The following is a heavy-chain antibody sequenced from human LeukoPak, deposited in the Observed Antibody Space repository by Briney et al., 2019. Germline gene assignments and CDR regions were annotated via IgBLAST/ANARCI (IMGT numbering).Heavy chain of an antibody. J-gene: IGHJ4*02. V-gene: IGHV3-48*02. CDR3: ARAQTYYGSGSFLY. Sequence: GGSLRLSCAVSGFTFSRHRMSWVRQAPGKGLEWVSYISSSSSTVYYVDSLKGRFTISRDNAKNSLYLQMNSLRDEDTAVYYCARAQTYYGSGSFLYWGQGTLVTVSS. CDR2: ISSSSSTV. D-gene: IGHD3-10*01. CDR1: GFTFSRHR.